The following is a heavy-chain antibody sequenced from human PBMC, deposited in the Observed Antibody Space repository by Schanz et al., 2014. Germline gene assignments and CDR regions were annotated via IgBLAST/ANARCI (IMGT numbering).Heavy chain of an antibody. V-gene: IGHV1-18*01. D-gene: IGHD6-13*01. Sequence: QVQLVQSGGEVKTPGASVKVSCKASGYTFTRSGISWVRQAPGQGLEWMGWIGGSDGNTNFAQKFQGRVTMTTDTSTSTVYMELRSLTSDDSAVYYCARNVIATGRAFDLWGPGTMVTVS. CDR3: ARNVIATGRAFDL. CDR1: GYTFTRSG. J-gene: IGHJ3*01. CDR2: IGGSDGNT.